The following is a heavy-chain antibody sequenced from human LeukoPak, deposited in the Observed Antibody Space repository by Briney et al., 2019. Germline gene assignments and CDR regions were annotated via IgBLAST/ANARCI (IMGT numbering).Heavy chain of an antibody. CDR2: ISYDGSNK. Sequence: QTGGSLRLSCAASGFTFSSYAMHWVRQAPGKGLEWVAVISYDGSNKYYADSVKGRFTISRDNSKNTLYLQMNSLRAEDTAVYYCARRPSPKEKKNTIFGGPSMDVWGQGTTVTVSS. V-gene: IGHV3-30-3*01. CDR3: ARRPSPKEKKNTIFGGPSMDV. D-gene: IGHD3-3*01. J-gene: IGHJ6*02. CDR1: GFTFSSYA.